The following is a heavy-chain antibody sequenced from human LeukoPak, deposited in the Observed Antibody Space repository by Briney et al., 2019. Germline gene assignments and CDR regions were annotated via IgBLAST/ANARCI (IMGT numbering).Heavy chain of an antibody. CDR3: ARGQSVGWEIGVCDF. J-gene: IGHJ4*02. CDR2: IKYDASDE. D-gene: IGHD1-26*01. V-gene: IGHV3-33*01. Sequence: IKYDASDEYYAASVKGRFTISRDDSRNTLYLQMTSLRAEDTAVYYCARGQSVGWEIGVCDFWGQGSLVTVAS.